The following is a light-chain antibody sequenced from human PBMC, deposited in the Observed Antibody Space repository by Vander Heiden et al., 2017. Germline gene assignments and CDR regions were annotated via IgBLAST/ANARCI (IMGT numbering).Light chain of an antibody. J-gene: IGLJ2*01. CDR1: QLTKQY. V-gene: IGLV3-25*03. CDR2: KDR. Sequence: SYELTQPPSVSVSPGQTARITCSGDQLTKQYAYWYQQKPGQAPVLVIYKDRERPSGIPERFAGSSSGTTVTLTISGVQAEDEADYYCQSADSSGTYVVFGGGTKLTVL. CDR3: QSADSSGTYVV.